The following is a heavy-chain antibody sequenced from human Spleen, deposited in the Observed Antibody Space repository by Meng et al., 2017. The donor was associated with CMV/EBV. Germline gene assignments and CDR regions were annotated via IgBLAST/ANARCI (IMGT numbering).Heavy chain of an antibody. CDR3: ASGSWGPPNWYFDL. CDR1: GFNFSGSA. J-gene: IGHJ2*01. Sequence: GGSLRLSCAASGFNFSGSAMHWVRQASGKGLEWVGHIRSKVNSYATAYAASVKGRFTISRDDSNTTTYLQMNNLKTEDTAVYYCASGSWGPPNWYFDLWGRGTLVTVSS. D-gene: IGHD3-16*01. V-gene: IGHV3-73*01. CDR2: IRSKVNSYAT.